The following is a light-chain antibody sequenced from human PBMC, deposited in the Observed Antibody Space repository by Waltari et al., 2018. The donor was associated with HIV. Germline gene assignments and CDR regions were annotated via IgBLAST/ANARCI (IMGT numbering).Light chain of an antibody. V-gene: IGLV1-47*01. CDR2: RNH. Sequence: QSVLTQPPSASGTPGQRVTISCSGSSATIGSNYVYWYQQLPGTPPKLLIYRNHQRPSGVPDRCSGSKSGTSASRAVSGLRSEDEADYYCAAWDDGLSGVVFGGGTKLTVL. CDR3: AAWDDGLSGVV. CDR1: SATIGSNY. J-gene: IGLJ2*01.